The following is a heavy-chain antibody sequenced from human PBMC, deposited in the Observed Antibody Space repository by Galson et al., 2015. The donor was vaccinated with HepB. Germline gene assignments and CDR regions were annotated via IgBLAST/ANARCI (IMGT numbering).Heavy chain of an antibody. V-gene: IGHV1-2*02. CDR3: ARGYYDSSGPPAEYFQH. CDR1: GYTFIDYH. J-gene: IGHJ1*01. Sequence: SVKVSCKASGYTFIDYHVHWVRQAPGQGLEWMGWINPNSGGTNYAQKFQGKVTMTRDTSINTAYMELSRLRSDDTAVYYCARGYYDSSGPPAEYFQHWGQGTLVTVSS. D-gene: IGHD3-22*01. CDR2: INPNSGGT.